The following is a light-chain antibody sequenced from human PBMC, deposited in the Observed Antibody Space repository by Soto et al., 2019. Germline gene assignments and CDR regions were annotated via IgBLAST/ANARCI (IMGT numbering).Light chain of an antibody. Sequence: QSVLTQPPSVSAAPGQKVTISCSGSNSNIGDNDVSWYQQLPGTAPKLLIYANNMRPSGIPERFSGSKSGASATLGISGLQTGDEADYYCAAWDGRLTVGLFGGGTKLTVL. CDR2: ANN. CDR3: AAWDGRLTVGL. J-gene: IGLJ3*02. V-gene: IGLV1-51*01. CDR1: NSNIGDND.